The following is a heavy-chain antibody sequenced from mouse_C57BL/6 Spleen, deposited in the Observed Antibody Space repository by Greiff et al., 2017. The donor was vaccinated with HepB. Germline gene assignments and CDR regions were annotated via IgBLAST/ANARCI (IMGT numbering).Heavy chain of an antibody. Sequence: QVQLQQSGAELVRPGASVTLSCKASGYTFTDYEMHWVKQTPVHGLEWIGAIDPETGGTAYNQKFKGKAILTADKSSSTAYMELRSLTSEDSAVYYCIRGDLRGNAMDYWGQGTSVTVSS. CDR3: IRGDLRGNAMDY. D-gene: IGHD3-3*01. CDR2: IDPETGGT. V-gene: IGHV1-15*01. CDR1: GYTFTDYE. J-gene: IGHJ4*01.